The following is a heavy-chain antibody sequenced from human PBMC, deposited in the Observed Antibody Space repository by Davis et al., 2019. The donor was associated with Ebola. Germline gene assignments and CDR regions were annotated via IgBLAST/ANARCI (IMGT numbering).Heavy chain of an antibody. CDR3: ASVQGDYGGNSAPGQAWYYYYGMDV. J-gene: IGHJ6*02. Sequence: GESLKISCKGSGYSFTSYWIGWVRQMPGKGLEWMGIIYPGDSDTRYSPSFQGQVTISADKSISTAYLQWSSLKASDTAMYYCASVQGDYGGNSAPGQAWYYYYGMDVWGQGTTVTVSS. CDR1: GYSFTSYW. CDR2: IYPGDSDT. V-gene: IGHV5-51*01. D-gene: IGHD4-23*01.